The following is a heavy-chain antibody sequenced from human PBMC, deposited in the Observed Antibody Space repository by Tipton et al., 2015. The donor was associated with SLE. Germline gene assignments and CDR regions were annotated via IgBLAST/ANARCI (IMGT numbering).Heavy chain of an antibody. D-gene: IGHD2-15*01. Sequence: SLRLSCAAPGLTVSSNYMNWVRQAPGKGLEWVSVIYTGGSTYYADSVKGRFTISRDNSKNTLYLQMNSLRAEDTAVYYCSSSYCSGGPCYSNFWGLGALVTVSS. CDR2: IYTGGST. CDR3: SSSYCSGGPCYSNF. V-gene: IGHV3-66*02. J-gene: IGHJ4*02. CDR1: GLTVSSNY.